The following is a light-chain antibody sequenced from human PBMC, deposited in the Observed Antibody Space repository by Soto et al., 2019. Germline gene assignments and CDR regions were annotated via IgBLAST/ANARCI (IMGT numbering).Light chain of an antibody. Sequence: EIVLTQSPATLSLSPGERATLSCRASQSVSSYFAWYQQKPGQAPRLLIYDASNRATGIPARFSGSGSGTDFTLTISSLEPEDFAIYYCPQRGNWPLTFGQGTKVEFK. CDR1: QSVSSY. CDR3: PQRGNWPLT. V-gene: IGKV3-11*01. CDR2: DAS. J-gene: IGKJ1*01.